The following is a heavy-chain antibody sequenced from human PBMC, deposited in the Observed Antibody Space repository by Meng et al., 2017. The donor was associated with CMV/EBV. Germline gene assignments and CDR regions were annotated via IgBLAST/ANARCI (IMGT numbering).Heavy chain of an antibody. J-gene: IGHJ3*02. CDR3: ARANEHYDFWSGYYRAFDI. D-gene: IGHD3-3*01. CDR1: GGSISSYY. Sequence: SETLSLTCTVSGGSISSYYWSWIRQPPGKGLEWIGYIYYSGSTNYNPSLKSRVTISVDTSKNQFSLKLSSVTAADTAVYSCARANEHYDFWSGYYRAFDIWGQGTMVTVSS. CDR2: IYYSGST. V-gene: IGHV4-59*01.